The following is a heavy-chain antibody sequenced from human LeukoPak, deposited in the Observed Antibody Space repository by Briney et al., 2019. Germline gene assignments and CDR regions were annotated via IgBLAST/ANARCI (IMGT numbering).Heavy chain of an antibody. V-gene: IGHV1-2*02. J-gene: IGHJ4*02. CDR1: GYTFTGYY. Sequence: ASVKVSCKASGYTFTGYYLHWVRQAPGQGLEWMGWINPKSGGTNCAQKFQGRVTVTRDTSISTAYMELSRLRSDDTAVYYCASITPAGHYFDYWGQGTLVTVSS. CDR2: INPKSGGT. CDR3: ASITPAGHYFDY. D-gene: IGHD3-10*01.